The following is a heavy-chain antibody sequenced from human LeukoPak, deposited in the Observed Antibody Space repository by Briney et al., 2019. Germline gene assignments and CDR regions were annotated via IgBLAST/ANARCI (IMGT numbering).Heavy chain of an antibody. CDR2: INPSGGST. J-gene: IGHJ5*02. CDR1: GYTFTSYY. D-gene: IGHD3-10*01. Sequence: GASVKVSCKASGYTFTSYYMHWVRQAPGQGLEWMGIINPSGGSTSYAQKFQGRVTITADTSTDTAYMELSSLRSEDTAVYYCATQGGSVDPWGQGTLVTVSS. CDR3: ATQGGSVDP. V-gene: IGHV1-46*01.